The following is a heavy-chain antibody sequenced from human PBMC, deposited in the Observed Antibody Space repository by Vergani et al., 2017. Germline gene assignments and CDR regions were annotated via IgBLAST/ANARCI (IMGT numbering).Heavy chain of an antibody. Sequence: QVQLVESGGGVVQPGRSLRLSCAASRFTFSSYGMHWVRQAPGKGLEWVAVIWYDGSNKYYADSVKGRFTISRDNSKNTLYLQMNSLRAEDTAVYYCTTLSPNWAHWWGQGTLVNVSS. J-gene: IGHJ4*02. V-gene: IGHV3-33*01. CDR2: IWYDGSNK. D-gene: IGHD7-27*01. CDR1: RFTFSSYG. CDR3: TTLSPNWAHW.